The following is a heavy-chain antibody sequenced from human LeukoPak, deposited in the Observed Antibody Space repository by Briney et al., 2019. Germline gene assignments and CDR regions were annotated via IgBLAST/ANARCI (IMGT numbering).Heavy chain of an antibody. CDR2: INSGGST. V-gene: IGHV3-53*01. Sequence: GGSLRLSCAASGFTVSSNYMSWVRQAPGKGLEWVSLINSGGSTYYADSVKGRFTISRDNSKNTLYLQMNSLRAEDTALYYCARAYGSSLNWFDPWGQGTLVTVSS. CDR1: GFTVSSNY. J-gene: IGHJ5*02. CDR3: ARAYGSSLNWFDP. D-gene: IGHD6-13*01.